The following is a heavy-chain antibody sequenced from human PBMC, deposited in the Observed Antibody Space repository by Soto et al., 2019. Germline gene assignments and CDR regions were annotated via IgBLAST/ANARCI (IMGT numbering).Heavy chain of an antibody. D-gene: IGHD2-2*01. CDR2: IYYSGST. J-gene: IGHJ5*02. V-gene: IGHV4-31*02. Sequence: WTWIRQLPGKGLECIGYIYYSGSTYYNPYLKSRLSLSVDTSENQFSLKLSSVTAADTAVYYCARGVVFVPATPNWFDPWGQVTLVTVSS. CDR3: ARGVVFVPATPNWFDP.